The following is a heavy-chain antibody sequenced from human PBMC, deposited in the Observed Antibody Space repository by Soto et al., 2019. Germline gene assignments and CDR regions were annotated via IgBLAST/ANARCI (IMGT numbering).Heavy chain of an antibody. CDR2: IIPIFGTA. J-gene: IGHJ4*02. CDR3: ALVRDILTGSTHAPRWYFDY. V-gene: IGHV1-69*01. Sequence: QVQLVQSGAEVKKPGSSVKVSCKASGGTFSSYAISWVRQAPGQGLEWMGGIIPIFGTANYAQKFQGRVTITADESTSTAYMELSSLRSEDTAVYYCALVRDILTGSTHAPRWYFDYWGQETLVTVYS. D-gene: IGHD3-9*01. CDR1: GGTFSSYA.